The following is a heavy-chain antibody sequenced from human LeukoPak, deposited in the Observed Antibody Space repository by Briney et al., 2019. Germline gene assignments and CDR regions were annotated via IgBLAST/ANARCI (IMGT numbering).Heavy chain of an antibody. V-gene: IGHV1-69*13. Sequence: ASVKLSCKASGGTFSSYAISWVRQAPGQGLEWMGGIIPIFGTANYAQKFQGRVTITADESTSTAYMELSSLRSEDTAVYYCARGSPRFLEWLPYLDNWFDPWGQGTLVTVSS. D-gene: IGHD3-3*01. CDR3: ARGSPRFLEWLPYLDNWFDP. CDR1: GGTFSSYA. CDR2: IIPIFGTA. J-gene: IGHJ5*02.